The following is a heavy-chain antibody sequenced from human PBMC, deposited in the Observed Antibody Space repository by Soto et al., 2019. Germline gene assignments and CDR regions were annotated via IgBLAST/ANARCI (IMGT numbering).Heavy chain of an antibody. CDR1: GFNFRGFT. Sequence: VHLVESGGGVVQPGGSLRLSCAASGFNFRGFTMHWVRQAPDKGLEWLSVISYAGDYKNYADSVRGRISISRDNSNNTLFLQMNSLRPDDTAVYFCAREPWGYSGSAKHFDYWCQGSLVIVSS. V-gene: IGHV3-30-3*01. D-gene: IGHD6-25*01. CDR2: ISYAGDYK. CDR3: AREPWGYSGSAKHFDY. J-gene: IGHJ4*02.